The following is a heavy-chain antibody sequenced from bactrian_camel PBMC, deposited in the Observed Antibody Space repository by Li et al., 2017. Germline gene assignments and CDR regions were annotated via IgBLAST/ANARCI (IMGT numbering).Heavy chain of an antibody. J-gene: IGHJ6*01. Sequence: HVQLVESGGGSVQAGGSLNLSCAASGDTYSGNCMGWFRQAPGKDREGVAGIDRDGITSYADSVKGRFTISQDNAKNTLYLQMNSLMPEDTAMYFCAAAPATWVVAQQRDSCPPDFRYWGQGTQVTVS. CDR3: AAAPATWVVAQQRDSCPPDFRY. CDR1: GDTYSGNC. CDR2: IDRDGIT. V-gene: IGHV3S53*01. D-gene: IGHD4*01.